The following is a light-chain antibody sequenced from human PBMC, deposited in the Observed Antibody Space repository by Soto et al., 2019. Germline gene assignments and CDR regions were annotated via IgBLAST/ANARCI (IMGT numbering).Light chain of an antibody. CDR2: DAS. Sequence: EIVLTQSPATLSLSPGERATLSCRASQSVRSYLAWYQHKPGQAPRLLIYDASNRATGIPARFSGSGSGTDVSLSISCLAPEDFAVYYWQQRSNWPPRGLTFGGGTKVEIK. CDR3: QQRSNWPPRGLT. CDR1: QSVRSY. V-gene: IGKV3-11*01. J-gene: IGKJ4*01.